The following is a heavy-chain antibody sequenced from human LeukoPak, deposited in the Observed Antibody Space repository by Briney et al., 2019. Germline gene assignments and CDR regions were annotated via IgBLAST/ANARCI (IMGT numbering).Heavy chain of an antibody. V-gene: IGHV7-4-1*02. J-gene: IGHJ6*03. D-gene: IGHD1-26*01. Sequence: GASVMVSCKASGGTFSSYAISWVRQAPGQGLEWMGWINTNTGNPTYAQGFTGRFVFSLDTSVSTAYLQISSLKAEDTAVYYCARDHVERNYYYYMDVWGKGTTVTVSS. CDR2: INTNTGNP. CDR3: ARDHVERNYYYYMDV. CDR1: GGTFSSYA.